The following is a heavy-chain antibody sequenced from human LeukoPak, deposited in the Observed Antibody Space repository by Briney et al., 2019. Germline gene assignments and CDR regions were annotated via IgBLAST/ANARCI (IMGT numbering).Heavy chain of an antibody. Sequence: GGSLRLSCAASGFTFSSYEMNWVRQAPGKGLEWVSYISSSGSTIYYADSVKGRFTISRDNAKNSLYLQMNSLRAEDTALYYCARASVSSGWYLFWGQGTLVTVSS. CDR1: GFTFSSYE. D-gene: IGHD6-19*01. CDR2: ISSSGSTI. CDR3: ARASVSSGWYLF. V-gene: IGHV3-48*03. J-gene: IGHJ4*02.